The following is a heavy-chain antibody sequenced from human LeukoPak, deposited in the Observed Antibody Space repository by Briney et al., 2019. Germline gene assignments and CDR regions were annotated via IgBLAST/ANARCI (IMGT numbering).Heavy chain of an antibody. CDR3: ARQTAAASSAYFDY. CDR2: IYYSGST. V-gene: IGHV4-39*01. Sequence: SETPSLTCTVSGGSISSSSYYWGWIRQPPGKGLEWIGSIYYSGSTYYNPSLKSRVTISVDTSKNQFSLKLSSVTAADTAVYYCARQTAAASSAYFDYWGQGTLVTVSS. CDR1: GGSISSSSYY. D-gene: IGHD6-13*01. J-gene: IGHJ4*02.